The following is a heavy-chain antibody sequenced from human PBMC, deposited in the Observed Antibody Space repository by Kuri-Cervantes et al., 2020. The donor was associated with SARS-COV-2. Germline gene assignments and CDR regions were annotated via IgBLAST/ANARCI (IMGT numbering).Heavy chain of an antibody. CDR3: ARGLHYGDYSLGIDY. J-gene: IGHJ4*02. D-gene: IGHD4-17*01. V-gene: IGHV1-69*06. CDR2: IIPIFGTA. CDR1: GGTFSSYA. Sequence: SVKVSCKASGGTFSSYAISWVRQAPGQGLEWMGGIIPIFGTANYAQKFQGRVTITADKSTSTAYMEVSSLRSEDTAVYYCARGLHYGDYSLGIDYWGQGTLVTVSS.